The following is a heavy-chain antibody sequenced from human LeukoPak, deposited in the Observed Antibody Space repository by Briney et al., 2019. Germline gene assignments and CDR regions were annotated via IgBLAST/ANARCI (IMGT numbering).Heavy chain of an antibody. D-gene: IGHD3-10*01. CDR2: ISAYNGNT. J-gene: IGHJ5*02. Sequence: EASVKVSCKASGYTFTSYGIIWLRQAPGQGLEWMGWISAYNGNTNYAQKLQCRVTMTTDTSTSAAYVELRSLRSDDTAVYYCARAGSGSYYNWFDPWGQGTLVTVSS. V-gene: IGHV1-18*01. CDR3: ARAGSGSYYNWFDP. CDR1: GYTFTSYG.